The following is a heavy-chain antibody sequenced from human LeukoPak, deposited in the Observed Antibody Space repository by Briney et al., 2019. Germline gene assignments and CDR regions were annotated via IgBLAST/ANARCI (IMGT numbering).Heavy chain of an antibody. CDR1: GFNFRDYG. CDR3: ASSVTSFAFDI. J-gene: IGHJ3*02. Sequence: GGSLRLSCAASGFNFRDYGIHWVRQAAGRGLEWVAAMSYDESFDYYGESEKGRFIISRDNSKNTLYLQMNSLRAEDTAVYYCASSVTSFAFDIWGQGTMVTVSS. D-gene: IGHD4-17*01. V-gene: IGHV3-30*03. CDR2: MSYDESFD.